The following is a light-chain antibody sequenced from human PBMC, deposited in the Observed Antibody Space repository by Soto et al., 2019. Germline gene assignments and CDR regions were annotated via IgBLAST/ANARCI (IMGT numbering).Light chain of an antibody. CDR1: SSDVGGYNY. CDR2: DVS. J-gene: IGLJ2*01. Sequence: QSALTQPRSVSGSPGQSVTISCTGTSSDVGGYNYVSWYQQHPGKAPKLMINDVSKRPSGVPDRFSGSKSGNTASLTLSGIQAEDEADSSLWSYAGSYTVVFGGGTTLTVL. V-gene: IGLV2-11*01. CDR3: WSYAGSYTVV.